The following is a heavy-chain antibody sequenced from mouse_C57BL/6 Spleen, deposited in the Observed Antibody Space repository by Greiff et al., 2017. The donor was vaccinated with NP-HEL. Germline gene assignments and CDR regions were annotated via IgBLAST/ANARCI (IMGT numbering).Heavy chain of an antibody. CDR2: INPNNGGT. CDR3: ARGEYSNDY. D-gene: IGHD2-5*01. J-gene: IGHJ2*01. Sequence: EVQLQQSGPELVKPGASVKISCKASGYTFTDYYMNWVKQSHGKSLEWIGDINPNNGGTSYNQKFKGKATLTVDKSSSTAYMELRSLTSEDSAVYYCARGEYSNDYWGQGTTLTVSS. V-gene: IGHV1-26*01. CDR1: GYTFTDYY.